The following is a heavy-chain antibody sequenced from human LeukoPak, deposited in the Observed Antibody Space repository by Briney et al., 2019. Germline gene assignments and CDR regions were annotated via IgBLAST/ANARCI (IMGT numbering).Heavy chain of an antibody. V-gene: IGHV3-33*01. CDR3: ARGSNSGYSIDS. Sequence: GRSLRLSCAVSGFSFSSYGMHWVRQAPGQGLEWVAVIWYDRSNENYADSVKSRFTISRDNSKNTLYLQMNSLRAEDTAVYFCARGSNSGYSIDSWGQGTLVTVSS. CDR1: GFSFSSYG. CDR2: IWYDRSNE. J-gene: IGHJ4*02. D-gene: IGHD3-22*01.